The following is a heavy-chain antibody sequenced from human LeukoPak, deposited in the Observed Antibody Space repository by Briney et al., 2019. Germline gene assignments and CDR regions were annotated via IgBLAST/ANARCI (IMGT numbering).Heavy chain of an antibody. D-gene: IGHD3-10*01. Sequence: PSETLSLTCAVYGGSFSGYYWSWIRQPPGKGLEWIGEINHSGSTNYNPSLKSRVTISVDTSKNQFSLKLSSVTAADTAVYYCARGRMSGSYYTTYYYYYGMDVWGQGTTVTVSS. CDR1: GGSFSGYY. CDR2: INHSGST. J-gene: IGHJ6*02. CDR3: ARGRMSGSYYTTYYYYYGMDV. V-gene: IGHV4-34*01.